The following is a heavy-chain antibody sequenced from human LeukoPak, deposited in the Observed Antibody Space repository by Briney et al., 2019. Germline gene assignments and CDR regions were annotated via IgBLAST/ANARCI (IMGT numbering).Heavy chain of an antibody. CDR1: GGTFSNYA. Sequence: ASVRVSCKASGGTFSNYAISWVRQAPGQGLEWMGGLIPIFGTANYAQKFQGRVTITADESTSTAYMELSSLRSEDTAVYYCARPQGVGATRGNWYFDLWGRGTLVTVSS. J-gene: IGHJ2*01. V-gene: IGHV1-69*13. CDR2: LIPIFGTA. D-gene: IGHD1-26*01. CDR3: ARPQGVGATRGNWYFDL.